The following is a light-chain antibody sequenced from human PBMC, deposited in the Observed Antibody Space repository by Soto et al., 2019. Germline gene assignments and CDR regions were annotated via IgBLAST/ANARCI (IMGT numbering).Light chain of an antibody. Sequence: QSVLTQPPSVSGAPGQRVTISCTGSSSNIGAGYDVHWYQQLPGTAPKLLIYGNSNRPSGVPDRFSGSKSGTSASLAITGLQAEDEADYYCQSYDSSLFWVFGGATKLTVL. V-gene: IGLV1-40*01. CDR1: SSNIGAGYD. J-gene: IGLJ3*02. CDR3: QSYDSSLFWV. CDR2: GNS.